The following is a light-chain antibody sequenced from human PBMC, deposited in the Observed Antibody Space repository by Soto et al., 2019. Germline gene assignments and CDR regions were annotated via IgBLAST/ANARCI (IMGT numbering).Light chain of an antibody. Sequence: DIQMTQSPSSLSASVGDRVTITCRASQTITNYLNWYQQQSGKAPKLLIYATDTLQSGVQSRFSGSGSGTEFTLTIRSLQPDDFATYYCKHYNSYSEAFGQGTKVDIK. J-gene: IGKJ1*01. CDR1: QTITNY. CDR3: KHYNSYSEA. CDR2: ATD. V-gene: IGKV1-5*01.